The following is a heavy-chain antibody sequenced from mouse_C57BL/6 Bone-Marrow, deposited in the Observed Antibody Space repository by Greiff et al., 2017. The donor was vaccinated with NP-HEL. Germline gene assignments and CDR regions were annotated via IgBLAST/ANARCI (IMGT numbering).Heavy chain of an antibody. CDR3: AREGLGGSSKGFAY. CDR1: GFTFSDYY. J-gene: IGHJ3*01. D-gene: IGHD1-1*01. Sequence: EVQVVESEGGLVQPGSSMKLSCTASGFTFSDYYMAWVRQVPEKGLEWVANINYDGSSTYYLDSLKSRFIISRDNAKNILYLQMSSLKSEDTATYYCAREGLGGSSKGFAYWGQGTLVTVSA. CDR2: INYDGSST. V-gene: IGHV5-16*01.